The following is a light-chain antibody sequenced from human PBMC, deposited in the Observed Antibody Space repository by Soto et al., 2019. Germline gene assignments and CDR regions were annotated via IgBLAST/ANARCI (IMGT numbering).Light chain of an antibody. J-gene: IGKJ1*01. CDR1: QSVSRY. CDR3: QQYKHSPRT. Sequence: EIVTTQSPTTLSVSLAKRATLSCRASQSVSRYLAWYQQRAGQSLRLLVYSASTRATGIPARFSGSGSGTEFTLTFSSLQSEYFAVYSCQQYKHSPRTFGQRT. V-gene: IGKV3-15*01. CDR2: SAS.